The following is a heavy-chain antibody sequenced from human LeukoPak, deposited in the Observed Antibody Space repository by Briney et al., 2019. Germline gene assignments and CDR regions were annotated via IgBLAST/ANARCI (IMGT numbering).Heavy chain of an antibody. J-gene: IGHJ4*02. CDR1: GFTFSAYY. V-gene: IGHV3-11*06. CDR3: GKGRTGTPCDH. CDR2: ISSSSSYT. Sequence: PGGSLRLSCAASGFTFSAYYMSWIRQAPGTGLEWVSYISSSSSYTNYADSLKGRFTISRDNAKNSLYLQVNSLRAEDTAVYYWGKGRTGTPCDHGGQGTLVTVSS. D-gene: IGHD1-1*01.